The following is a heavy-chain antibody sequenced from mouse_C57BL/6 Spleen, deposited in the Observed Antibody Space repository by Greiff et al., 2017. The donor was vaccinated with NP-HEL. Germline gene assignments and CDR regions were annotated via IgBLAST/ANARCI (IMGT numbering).Heavy chain of an antibody. CDR2: IDPSDSET. CDR1: GYTFTSYW. CDR3: ARLGRDYFDY. D-gene: IGHD4-1*01. V-gene: IGHV1-52*01. J-gene: IGHJ2*01. Sequence: QVQLKQPGAELVRPGSSVKLSCKASGYTFTSYWMHWVKQRPIQGLEWIGNIDPSDSETHYNQKFKDKATLTVDKSSSTAYMQLSSLTSEDSAVYYCARLGRDYFDYWGQGTTLTVSS.